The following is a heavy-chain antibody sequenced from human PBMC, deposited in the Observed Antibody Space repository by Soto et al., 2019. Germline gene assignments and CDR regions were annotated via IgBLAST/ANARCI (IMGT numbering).Heavy chain of an antibody. CDR2: IYHSGST. Sequence: QLQLQESGSGLVKPSQTLSLTCAVSGGYIVSGGYSWSWIRQPPGKGLEYIGHIYHSGSTYYNPSLKSRVTTSVDRSKNQFSLKLSSMPAADTDVYYCARVAGSGWYDGWGQGTLVTVSS. D-gene: IGHD6-19*01. CDR3: ARVAGSGWYDG. CDR1: GGYIVSGGYS. J-gene: IGHJ4*02. V-gene: IGHV4-30-2*01.